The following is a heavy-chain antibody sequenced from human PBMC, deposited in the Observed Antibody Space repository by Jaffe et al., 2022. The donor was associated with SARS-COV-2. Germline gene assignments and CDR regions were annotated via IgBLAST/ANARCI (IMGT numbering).Heavy chain of an antibody. V-gene: IGHV3-33*01. CDR1: GFTFSNHG. CDR2: IWYDGSKK. CDR3: ARDPQLSSSCPDY. Sequence: QVQLVESGGGVVQPGRSLRLSCEASGFTFSNHGIHWVRQAPGKGLEWVAVIWYDGSKKYYAESVKGRFTIYRDNSKNTLFLQMNSLRADDTGVYYCARDPQLSSSCPDYWGQGTLVAVSP. J-gene: IGHJ4*02. D-gene: IGHD6-13*01.